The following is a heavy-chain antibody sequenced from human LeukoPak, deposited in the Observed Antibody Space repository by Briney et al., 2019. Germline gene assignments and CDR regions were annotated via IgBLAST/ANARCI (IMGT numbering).Heavy chain of an antibody. CDR2: IIPIFGTA. CDR1: GYTFTGYY. Sequence: ASVKVSCKASGYTFTGYYMHWVRQAPGQGLEWMGGIIPIFGTANYAQKFQGRVTITADESTSTAYMELSSLRSEDTAVYYCARASGGYSGYIYFDYWGQGTLVTVSS. V-gene: IGHV1-69*13. D-gene: IGHD5-12*01. CDR3: ARASGGYSGYIYFDY. J-gene: IGHJ4*02.